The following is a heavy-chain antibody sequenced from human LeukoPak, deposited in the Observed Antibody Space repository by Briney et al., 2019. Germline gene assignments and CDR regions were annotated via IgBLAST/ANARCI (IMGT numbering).Heavy chain of an antibody. CDR3: ARGSGYDFWSGYYDY. Sequence: ASVKVSCKASGYTFTSYAMNWVRQATGQGLEWMGWMNPNSGNTGYAQKFQGRVTITRNTSISTAYMELSSLRSEDTAVYYCARGSGYDFWSGYYDYWGQGTLVTVSS. CDR1: GYTFTSYA. V-gene: IGHV1-8*03. D-gene: IGHD3-3*01. CDR2: MNPNSGNT. J-gene: IGHJ4*02.